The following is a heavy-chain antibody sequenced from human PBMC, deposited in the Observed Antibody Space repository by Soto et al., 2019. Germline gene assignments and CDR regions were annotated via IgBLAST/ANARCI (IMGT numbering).Heavy chain of an antibody. D-gene: IGHD1-1*01. CDR1: GFTFSNAW. CDR3: TTENDGDYYYYYYMDV. Sequence: GGSLRLSCAASGFTFSNAWMSWVRQAPGKGLEWVGRIKSKTDGGTTDYAAPVKGRFTISRDDSKNTLYLQMNSLKTEDTAVYYCTTENDGDYYYYYYMDVWGKGTTVTVSS. J-gene: IGHJ6*03. CDR2: IKSKTDGGTT. V-gene: IGHV3-15*01.